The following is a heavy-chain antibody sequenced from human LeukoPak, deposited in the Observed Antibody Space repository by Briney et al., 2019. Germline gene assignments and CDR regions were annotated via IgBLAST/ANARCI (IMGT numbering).Heavy chain of an antibody. CDR1: GGSISSYY. V-gene: IGHV4-4*07. CDR2: IYTSGST. CDR3: ARGHSSGWYGWYFDY. Sequence: SETLSLTCTVSGGSISSYYGSWIRQPAGKGLEWIGRIYTSGSTNYNPSLKTRATMSVDTSKNQFSLKLSSVTAADTAVYYCARGHSSGWYGWYFDYWGQGTLVTVSS. J-gene: IGHJ4*02. D-gene: IGHD6-19*01.